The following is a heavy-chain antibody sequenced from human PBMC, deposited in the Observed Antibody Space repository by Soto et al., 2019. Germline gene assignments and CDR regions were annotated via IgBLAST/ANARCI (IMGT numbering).Heavy chain of an antibody. D-gene: IGHD6-19*01. CDR1: GGSVSSSNW. V-gene: IGHV4-4*02. Sequence: SETLSLNGAVSGGSVSSSNWWSWVRQPPGKGLEWIGEIYHSGSTNYNPSLKSRVTISVDKSKNQFSLKLSSVTAADTAVYYCARLIAVAGSFDYWGQGTLVTVSS. CDR2: IYHSGST. J-gene: IGHJ4*02. CDR3: ARLIAVAGSFDY.